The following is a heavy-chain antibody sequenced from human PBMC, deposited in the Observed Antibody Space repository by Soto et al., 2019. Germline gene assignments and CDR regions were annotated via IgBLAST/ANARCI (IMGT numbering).Heavy chain of an antibody. J-gene: IGHJ4*02. V-gene: IGHV4-38-2*01. CDR2: IYHSGDT. Sequence: PSETLSLTCAVSGYALASGYYFVVMRDAPGKGLEWIGSIYHSGDTYYNPSLKSRVTISVDTSKNHFSLKLTSVTAADTAVYYCARDDILTGSNFDYWGQGTLVTVSS. CDR3: ARDDILTGSNFDY. D-gene: IGHD3-9*01. CDR1: GYALASGYY.